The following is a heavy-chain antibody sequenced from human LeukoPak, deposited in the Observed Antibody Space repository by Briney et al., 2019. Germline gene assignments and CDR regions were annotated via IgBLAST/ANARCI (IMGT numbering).Heavy chain of an antibody. CDR3: ARVHHPNRFDF. CDR2: IFCSGSP. CDR1: GDSISDSDSY. V-gene: IGHV4-61*08. J-gene: IGHJ4*01. D-gene: IGHD1-14*01. Sequence: PSETLSLTCSVSGDSISDSDSYWTWIRQTPGKGLEWIGYIFCSGSPTYIPSLKSRLSILVDTSKNEFSLNLRSLTTTDTAVYYCARVHHPNRFDFWGRGALVTAPS.